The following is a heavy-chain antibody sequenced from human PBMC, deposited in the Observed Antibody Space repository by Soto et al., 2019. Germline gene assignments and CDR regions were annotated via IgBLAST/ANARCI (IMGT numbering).Heavy chain of an antibody. CDR2: IYYSGTT. Sequence: SETLSLTCTVSGDSISSGDYYWSWIRQPPGKGLEWIGYIYYSGTTYYNPSLKSRVTISVDTSKNQFSLKLSSVTAADTAVYYCATHHLLSRYFDDWGQGKRVTVSS. V-gene: IGHV4-30-4*01. CDR1: GDSISSGDYY. D-gene: IGHD1-26*01. J-gene: IGHJ4*02. CDR3: ATHHLLSRYFDD.